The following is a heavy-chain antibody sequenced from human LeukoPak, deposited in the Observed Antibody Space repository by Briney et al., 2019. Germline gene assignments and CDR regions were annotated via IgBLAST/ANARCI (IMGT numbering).Heavy chain of an antibody. D-gene: IGHD3-22*01. CDR2: IYYSGST. J-gene: IGHJ4*02. CDR3: ASSRTADYYDSSGYYYPTYYFDY. CDR1: GGAISSSSYY. Sequence: SETLSLTCTVSGGAISSSSYYWGWIRQPPGKGLEWIGSIYYSGSTYYNPSLKSRVTISVDTSKNQFSLKLSSVTAADTAVYYFASSRTADYYDSSGYYYPTYYFDYWGQGTLVTVSS. V-gene: IGHV4-39*01.